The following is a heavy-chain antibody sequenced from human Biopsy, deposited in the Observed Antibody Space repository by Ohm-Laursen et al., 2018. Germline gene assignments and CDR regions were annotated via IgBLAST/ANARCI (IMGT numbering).Heavy chain of an antibody. CDR1: GFTFSPYT. V-gene: IGHV3-21*01. J-gene: IGHJ6*02. CDR3: ARIFLVGVTPGYGMDV. CDR2: ISPSGNFM. D-gene: IGHD1-26*01. Sequence: SLRLSCSASGFTFSPYTMTWVRQAPGKGLEWVSSISPSGNFMYYTDSVKGRFTISRDNAKNSLYLQMNSLRAEDTALYYCARIFLVGVTPGYGMDVWGQGTTVTVSS.